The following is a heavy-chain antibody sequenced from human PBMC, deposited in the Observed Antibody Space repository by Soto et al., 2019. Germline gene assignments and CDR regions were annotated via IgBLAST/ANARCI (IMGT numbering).Heavy chain of an antibody. CDR3: ARDPSTINKLIGVWFGP. D-gene: IGHD4-4*01. Sequence: SVKVSCKASGDTFGRFTINWVRQAPGQGLEWMGGIKPISDITNYAQRFQGRVTFTADASTSTVYLELSSLRSEDTAMYYCARDPSTINKLIGVWFGPWGQGTLVTVSS. CDR2: IKPISDIT. CDR1: GDTFGRFT. J-gene: IGHJ5*02. V-gene: IGHV1-69*13.